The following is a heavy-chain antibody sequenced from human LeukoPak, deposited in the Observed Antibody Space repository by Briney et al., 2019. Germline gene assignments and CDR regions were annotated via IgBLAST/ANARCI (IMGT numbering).Heavy chain of an antibody. V-gene: IGHV3-23*01. D-gene: IGHD6-13*01. CDR3: TKGGISASGAYFHC. J-gene: IGHJ1*01. CDR1: GLTLSSYS. Sequence: PGGSLRPSCAASGLTLSSYSMNSVRQAPGKGLEWVSGISSSGFATYYADSVKGRFTIARDNSKNTVSLRMDTLRPEDTAVYYCTKGGISASGAYFHCWGQGTLVSVSS. CDR2: ISSSGFAT.